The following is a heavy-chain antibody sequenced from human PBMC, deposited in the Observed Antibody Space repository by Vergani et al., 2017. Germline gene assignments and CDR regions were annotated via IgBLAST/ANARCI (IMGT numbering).Heavy chain of an antibody. CDR1: GFSFSDYA. V-gene: IGHV3-23*01. CDR2: ISGSGSTT. Sequence: EVQLLESGGGLVQPGGSLRLSCAASGFSFSDYAMSWVRQAPGKGLEWVAAISGSGSTTYYADSVKGRFTVSSDNSKNTLFLQMNSLRAEDTAGYYCAKKGFCVTSSCYTTPMDTLQYWGQGALVTVSS. CDR3: AKKGFCVTSSCYTTPMDTLQY. J-gene: IGHJ4*02. D-gene: IGHD2-2*01.